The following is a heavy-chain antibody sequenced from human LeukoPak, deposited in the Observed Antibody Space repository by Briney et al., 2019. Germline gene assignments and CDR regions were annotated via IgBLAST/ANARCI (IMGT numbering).Heavy chain of an antibody. CDR1: GYSFTTYW. CDR2: IYPGNPNT. V-gene: IGHV5-51*01. Sequence: GESLKISCKGSGYSFTTYWIGWVRQMPGKGLEWMGIIYPGNPNTRYSPSFQGQVTISADKSISTAYLQWSSLKASDTAMYYCARGPDVAVAGASDYWGQGTLVTVSS. D-gene: IGHD6-19*01. J-gene: IGHJ4*02. CDR3: ARGPDVAVAGASDY.